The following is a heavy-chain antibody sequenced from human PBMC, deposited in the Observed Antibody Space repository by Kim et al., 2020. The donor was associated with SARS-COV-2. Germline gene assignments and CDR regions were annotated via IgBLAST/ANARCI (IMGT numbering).Heavy chain of an antibody. J-gene: IGHJ4*02. D-gene: IGHD6-6*01. CDR1: GYSFTSYW. CDR2: IYPGDSDT. Sequence: GESLKISCKGSGYSFTSYWIGWVRQMPGKGLEWMGIIYPGDSDTRYSPSFQGQVTISADKSISTAYLQWSSLKASDTAMYYCARQSRGGIAARNFDYWGQGTLVTVSS. V-gene: IGHV5-51*01. CDR3: ARQSRGGIAARNFDY.